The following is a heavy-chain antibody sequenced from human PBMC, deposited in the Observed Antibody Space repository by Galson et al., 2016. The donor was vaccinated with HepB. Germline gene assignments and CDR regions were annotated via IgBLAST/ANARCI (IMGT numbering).Heavy chain of an antibody. J-gene: IGHJ4*02. CDR3: AREQHQLIRDLKD. D-gene: IGHD1-1*01. CDR1: GFTFSDDF. Sequence: SLRLSCAGSGFTFSDDFMTWIRQAPGKGLEWVSLISGRGSTIYYANSVRGRFTISRDNAKNSLYLQMNSLRPDDTAVYYCAREQHQLIRDLKDWGRGTLVAVSS. CDR2: ISGRGSTI. V-gene: IGHV3-11*01.